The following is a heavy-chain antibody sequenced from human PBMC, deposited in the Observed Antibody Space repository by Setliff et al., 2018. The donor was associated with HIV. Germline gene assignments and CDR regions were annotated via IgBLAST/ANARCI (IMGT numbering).Heavy chain of an antibody. CDR1: GYSISSSYW. CDR2: IYKGGST. Sequence: PSETLSLTCVVSGYSISSSYWWGWIRQPPGKGLEWIGWIGYIYKGGSTYYNPYLKSRVTMSEDTSKNQFSLKLRSVTAVDTAVYYCARSALWFGEADWYFDLWGRGTLVTVSS. D-gene: IGHD3-10*01. V-gene: IGHV4-28*01. J-gene: IGHJ2*01. CDR3: ARSALWFGEADWYFDL.